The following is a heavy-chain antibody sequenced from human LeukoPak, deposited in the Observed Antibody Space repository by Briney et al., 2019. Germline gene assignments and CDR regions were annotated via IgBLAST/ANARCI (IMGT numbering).Heavy chain of an antibody. CDR3: ARVELPVGTLQNLGFDY. J-gene: IGHJ4*02. CDR1: GGSISSSSYY. Sequence: SETLSLTCTVSGGSISSSSYYWGWIRQPPGKGLEWIGNIFYSGSTYYNPSLKSRVTISVDTSKNQFSLKLSSVTAADTAVYYCARVELPVGTLQNLGFDYWGQGTLVTVSS. CDR2: IFYSGST. V-gene: IGHV4-39*07. D-gene: IGHD2-2*01.